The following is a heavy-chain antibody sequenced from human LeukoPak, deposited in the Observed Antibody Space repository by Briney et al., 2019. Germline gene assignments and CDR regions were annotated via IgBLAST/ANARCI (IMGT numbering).Heavy chain of an antibody. V-gene: IGHV1-69*05. Sequence: SVKVPCKASGGTFSSYAISWVRQAPGQGLEWMGRIIPIFGTANYAQKFQGRVTITTDESTSTAYMELSSLRSEDTAVYYCAREVTVTTLWHYYYYMDVWGKGTTVTVSS. J-gene: IGHJ6*03. CDR3: AREVTVTTLWHYYYYMDV. CDR2: IIPIFGTA. D-gene: IGHD4-17*01. CDR1: GGTFSSYA.